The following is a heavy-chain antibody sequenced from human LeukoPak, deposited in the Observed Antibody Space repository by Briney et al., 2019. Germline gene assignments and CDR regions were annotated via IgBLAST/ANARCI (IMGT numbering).Heavy chain of an antibody. V-gene: IGHV4-34*01. Sequence: SETLSLTCAVFGGSFSDNYWSWIRQPPGKGLEWVGQISHSGSTNYNPSLKSRVTISLDTSRNQFFLKLSSVTAADTAVYFCIRDRGGVFDIWGQGRQVTVSS. J-gene: IGHJ3*02. CDR2: ISHSGST. D-gene: IGHD2-8*01. CDR3: IRDRGGVFDI. CDR1: GGSFSDNY.